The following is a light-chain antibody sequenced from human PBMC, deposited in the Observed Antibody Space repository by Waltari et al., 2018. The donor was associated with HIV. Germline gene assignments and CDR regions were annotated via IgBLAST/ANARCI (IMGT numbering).Light chain of an antibody. CDR2: EVS. CDR1: RNDIGGYNF. CDR3: SSYTSSNTLI. J-gene: IGLJ2*01. V-gene: IGLV2-14*01. Sequence: QSALTQPASVSGSPGQSITLSCTGTRNDIGGYNFVSWYQHHPGKAPKLMISEVSKRPSGVSDRFSGSKSGNTASLTISGLQAEDEADYYCSSYTSSNTLIFGGGTRLTVL.